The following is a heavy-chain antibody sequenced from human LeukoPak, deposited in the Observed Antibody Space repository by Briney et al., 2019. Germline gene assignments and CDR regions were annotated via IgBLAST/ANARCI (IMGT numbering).Heavy chain of an antibody. V-gene: IGHV3-66*01. D-gene: IGHD4-17*01. CDR2: IYSGGST. J-gene: IGHJ4*02. CDR1: GFIVSSNY. Sequence: GGSLRLSCAASGFIVSSNYMSWVRQAPGKGLEWVSVIYSGGSTYYADSVKGRFTISRDNSKNTLYLQMNSLRADDTAVYYCAREGSEDYGAQLAYWGQGTLVTVSS. CDR3: AREGSEDYGAQLAY.